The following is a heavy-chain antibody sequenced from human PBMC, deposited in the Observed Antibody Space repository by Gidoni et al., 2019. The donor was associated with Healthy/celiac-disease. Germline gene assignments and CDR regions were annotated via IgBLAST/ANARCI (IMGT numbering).Heavy chain of an antibody. CDR3: ARNPYDFWSGYYTYYGMDV. V-gene: IGHV3-53*01. CDR1: GFTVSSNY. Sequence: EVQLVESGGGLIQPGGSLRLSCAASGFTVSSNYMSWVRQAPGKGLEWVSVIYSGGSTYYADSVKGRFTISRDNSKNTLYLQMNSLRAEDTAVYYCARNPYDFWSGYYTYYGMDVWGQGTTVTVSS. CDR2: IYSGGST. J-gene: IGHJ6*02. D-gene: IGHD3-3*01.